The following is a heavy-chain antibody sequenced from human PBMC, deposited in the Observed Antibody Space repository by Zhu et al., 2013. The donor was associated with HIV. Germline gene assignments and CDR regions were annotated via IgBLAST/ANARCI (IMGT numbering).Heavy chain of an antibody. CDR2: IYYSGST. V-gene: IGHV4-39*07. CDR3: ARADPPIGVVYNWFDP. D-gene: IGHD3-3*01. CDR1: GGSISSSSYY. J-gene: IGHJ5*02. Sequence: VQLQEPGPGLVKPSETLSLTCTVSGGSISSSSYYWGWIRQPPGKGLEWIGTIYYSGSTYYNPSLKSRVTISVDTSKNQFSLKLSSVTAADTAVYYCARADPPIGVVYNWFDPWGQGTLVTISS.